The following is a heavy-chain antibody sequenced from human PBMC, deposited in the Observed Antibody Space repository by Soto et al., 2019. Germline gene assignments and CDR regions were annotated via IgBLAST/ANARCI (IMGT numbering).Heavy chain of an antibody. J-gene: IGHJ6*02. Sequence: APVKVSCKASGYTFTGYYVHWVRQAPGQGLEWMGWINPNSGDTYLAQRFQGRVTMNRDTSIGTAYMELRGLASDDTAEYYCAKGGAIVAAGTRVYLYNAMDVWGQGTTVTVSS. CDR3: AKGGAIVAAGTRVYLYNAMDV. V-gene: IGHV1-2*02. D-gene: IGHD1-26*01. CDR1: GYTFTGYY. CDR2: INPNSGDT.